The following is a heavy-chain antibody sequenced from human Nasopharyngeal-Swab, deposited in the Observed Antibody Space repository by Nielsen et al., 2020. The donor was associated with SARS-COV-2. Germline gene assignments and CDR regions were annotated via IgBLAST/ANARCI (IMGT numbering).Heavy chain of an antibody. J-gene: IGHJ3*02. CDR1: GGSISSSNW. D-gene: IGHD3-22*01. V-gene: IGHV4-4*02. Sequence: SETLSLTCAVSGGSISSSNWLSWFRQPPGKGLEWIVEIYHSGSTNYNPSFKSRVTISVDKSKNQFFLKLSSVTAADTAVYYCARDPRGTMIVVGDAFDIWGQGTMVTVSS. CDR3: ARDPRGTMIVVGDAFDI. CDR2: IYHSGST.